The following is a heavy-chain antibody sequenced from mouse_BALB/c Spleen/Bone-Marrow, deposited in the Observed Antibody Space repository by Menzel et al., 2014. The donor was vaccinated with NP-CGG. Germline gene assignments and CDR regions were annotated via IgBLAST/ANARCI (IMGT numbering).Heavy chain of an antibody. CDR1: GFTFSSYY. J-gene: IGHJ4*01. CDR3: ARLGNDDAMDY. V-gene: IGHV5-6-2*01. D-gene: IGHD2-12*01. CDR2: INSNGGST. Sequence: EVKLVESGGGLVKLGGSLKLSCAASGFTFSSYYMSWVRQTPEKRLGLVAAINSNGGSTYYPDTVKGRFTISRDNAKNTLYLQMSSLKSEDTALYYCARLGNDDAMDYWGQGTSVTVSS.